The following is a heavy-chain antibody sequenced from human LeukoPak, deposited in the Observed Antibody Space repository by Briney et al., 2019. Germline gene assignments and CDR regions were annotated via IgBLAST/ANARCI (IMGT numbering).Heavy chain of an antibody. CDR3: ARDGWRAINY. CDR1: GFTFSTYW. J-gene: IGHJ4*02. V-gene: IGHV3-7*01. Sequence: QPGGSLRLSCAASGFTFSTYWMSWVRQAPGKGLEWVANIKEDGSDKNYVDSVRGRFTISRDDAKNSLFLQMNSLRAEDTAVYYCARDGWRAINYWGQGTLVTVS. D-gene: IGHD5-24*01. CDR2: IKEDGSDK.